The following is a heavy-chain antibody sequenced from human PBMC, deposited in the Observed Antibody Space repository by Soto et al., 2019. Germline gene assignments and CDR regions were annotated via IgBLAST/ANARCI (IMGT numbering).Heavy chain of an antibody. Sequence: QVQLVQSGAEVKEPGASVTVSCRASGDRFTDYYMHWVRQAPGQGLEWMGWINPNSGVTKYAQKFRGWVTMTRDTSIMTVYMQLSRLRFDDTAIYYCARESGGATATLDYYYFYMDVWGTGTTVTVSS. V-gene: IGHV1-2*04. CDR2: INPNSGVT. CDR3: ARESGGATATLDYYYFYMDV. CDR1: GDRFTDYY. J-gene: IGHJ6*03. D-gene: IGHD5-12*01.